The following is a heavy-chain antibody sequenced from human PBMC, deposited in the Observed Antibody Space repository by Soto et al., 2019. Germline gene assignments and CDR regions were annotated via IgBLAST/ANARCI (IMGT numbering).Heavy chain of an antibody. D-gene: IGHD2-2*01. Sequence: ETLSLTCAVYGGSFSGYYWSWIHQPPGKGLEWIGEINHSGSTNYNPSLKSRVTISVDTSKNQFSLKLSSVTAADTAVYYCARYHCSSTSCLYYYYYYYMDVWGKGTTVTVSS. CDR3: ARYHCSSTSCLYYYYYYYMDV. V-gene: IGHV4-34*01. CDR2: INHSGST. J-gene: IGHJ6*03. CDR1: GGSFSGYY.